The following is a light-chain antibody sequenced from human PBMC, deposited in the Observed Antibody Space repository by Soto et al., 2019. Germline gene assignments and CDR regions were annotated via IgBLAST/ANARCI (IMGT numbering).Light chain of an antibody. Sequence: QSALTQPASVSGSPGQSITISCTGTTSDIGGYNYVSWYQQHPGKAPKLMIYEVTHRPPGVSNRFSGSKSGNTAPLTIPGLQPEDEADYYCSSYTTSGTLGIFGGGTKLTVL. CDR3: SSYTTSGTLGI. J-gene: IGLJ2*01. CDR1: TSDIGGYNY. V-gene: IGLV2-14*01. CDR2: EVT.